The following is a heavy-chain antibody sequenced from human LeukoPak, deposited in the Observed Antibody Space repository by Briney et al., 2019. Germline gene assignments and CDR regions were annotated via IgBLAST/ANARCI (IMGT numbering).Heavy chain of an antibody. CDR1: GFTFSNYA. J-gene: IGHJ4*02. CDR3: ARVSDGSYYYY. V-gene: IGHV3-64*01. CDR2: ISSTGGST. Sequence: GGSLRLSCVASGFTFSNYAMHWGRQRPGKGLEYVSGISSTGGSTHYANSVKGRFTISRDNSKNTLYFQMGSLRAEDMAVYYCARVSDGSYYYYWGQGTLVTVSS. D-gene: IGHD1-26*01.